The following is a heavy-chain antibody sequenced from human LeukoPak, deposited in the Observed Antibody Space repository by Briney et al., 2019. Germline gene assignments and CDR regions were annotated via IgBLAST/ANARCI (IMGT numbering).Heavy chain of an antibody. CDR1: GFPFTTYW. Sequence: PGGSLRLSCAASGFPFTTYWMSWARQAPGKGLEWLCNIKQDGSEKYYVDSVRGRFSISRDNAKNSLYLQMNSLRAEDTAVYYCARESRGYDILTGKYHRGYYSYYMDVWGKGTTVTVSS. J-gene: IGHJ6*03. V-gene: IGHV3-7*01. D-gene: IGHD3-9*01. CDR3: ARESRGYDILTGKYHRGYYSYYMDV. CDR2: IKQDGSEK.